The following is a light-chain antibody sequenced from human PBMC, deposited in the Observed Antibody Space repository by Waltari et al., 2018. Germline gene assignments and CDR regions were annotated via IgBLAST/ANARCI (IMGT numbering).Light chain of an antibody. CDR2: GAS. J-gene: IGKJ4*01. Sequence: IVMTQSQATLSMSPGERATLSCRASQSVSSDLAWYQQRPGQAPRLLIYGASTRATGVPATLSGSGSGTEFTLTISSLQSGDSAVYYCQHYRSWPRTFGGGTKMEIK. CDR3: QHYRSWPRT. V-gene: IGKV3-15*01. CDR1: QSVSSD.